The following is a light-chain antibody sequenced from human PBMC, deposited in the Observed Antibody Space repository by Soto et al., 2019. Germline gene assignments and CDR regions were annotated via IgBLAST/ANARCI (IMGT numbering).Light chain of an antibody. CDR1: QSISSS. CDR3: QQSYSTPLT. Sequence: DIQMTQSPSSLSASVGDTVTITCRTSQSISSSLNWYQQKPGKAPKLLIHSASSLQSGVPSRFSGSGSGTDFTLTISGLQPEDFARYYCQQSYSTPLTFGGGSKVEIK. CDR2: SAS. J-gene: IGKJ4*01. V-gene: IGKV1-39*01.